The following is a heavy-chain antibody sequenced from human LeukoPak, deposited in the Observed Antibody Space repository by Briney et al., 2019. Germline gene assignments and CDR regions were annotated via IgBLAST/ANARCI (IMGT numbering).Heavy chain of an antibody. Sequence: ETLSLTCTVSGGSISSSSYYWGWVRQAPGKGLEYVSAISSNGGSTYYANSVKGRFTISRDNSKNTLYLQMGSLRAEDMAVYYCARGLVVARKNDAFDIWGQGTMVTVSS. CDR2: ISSNGGST. D-gene: IGHD2-8*02. CDR3: ARGLVVARKNDAFDI. CDR1: GGSISSSSYY. J-gene: IGHJ3*02. V-gene: IGHV3-64*01.